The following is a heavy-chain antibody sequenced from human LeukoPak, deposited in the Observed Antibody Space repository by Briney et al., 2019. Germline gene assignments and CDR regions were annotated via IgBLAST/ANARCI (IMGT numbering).Heavy chain of an antibody. CDR3: AREEGDILTGYSQDY. V-gene: IGHV3-30*02. D-gene: IGHD3-9*01. J-gene: IGHJ4*02. Sequence: GGSLRLSCAASGFTFSNYGMHWVRQAPGKGLEWVAFIRYDGSNKYYADSVKGRFTISRDNAKNTLYLQMNSLRAEDTAVYYCAREEGDILTGYSQDYWGQGTLVTVSS. CDR1: GFTFSNYG. CDR2: IRYDGSNK.